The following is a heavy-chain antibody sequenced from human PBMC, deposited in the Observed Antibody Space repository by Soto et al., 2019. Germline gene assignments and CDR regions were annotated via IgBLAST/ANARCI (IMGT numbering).Heavy chain of an antibody. CDR2: VSWNSYNI. CDR3: AKEGGNSRSLDN. D-gene: IGHD5-18*01. J-gene: IGHJ4*02. Sequence: EVHLVESGGGLVQPGRNLRLSCAASGFTFDDSAMHWVRQAPGKGLEWVSTVSWNSYNIVYAESVKGRFTISRDNAKNSLYLQMNSLRSEGTALYYCAKEGGNSRSLDNWGLGTLVTVSS. CDR1: GFTFDDSA. V-gene: IGHV3-9*01.